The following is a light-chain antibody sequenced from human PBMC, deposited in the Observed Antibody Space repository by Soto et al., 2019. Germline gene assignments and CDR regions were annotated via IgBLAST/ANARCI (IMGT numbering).Light chain of an antibody. CDR1: QGISSW. CDR2: KAS. V-gene: IGKV1-5*03. J-gene: IGKJ4*02. Sequence: DIQMTQSPSTLSASVGDRVTIPCRASQGISSWWAWYKQKTGKAPKLLINKASSLESGGPSRFSGSGSGTDFTLTIRRLEPEDFAVDYCQQYGSSGTFCRGTKVESK. CDR3: QQYGSSGT.